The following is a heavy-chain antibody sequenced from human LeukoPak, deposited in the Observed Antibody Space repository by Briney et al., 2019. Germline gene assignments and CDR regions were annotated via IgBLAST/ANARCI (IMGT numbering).Heavy chain of an antibody. D-gene: IGHD3-10*01. CDR2: IIPIFGTA. CDR3: ATPNYGSGSYYTYYYYYMDV. J-gene: IGHJ6*03. CDR1: GGTFSSYA. Sequence: ASVKVSCKASGGTFSSYAISRVRQAPGQGLEWMGGIIPIFGTANYAQKFQGRVTITADKSTSTAYMELSSLRSEDTAVYYCATPNYGSGSYYTYYYYYMDVWGKGTTVTVSS. V-gene: IGHV1-69*06.